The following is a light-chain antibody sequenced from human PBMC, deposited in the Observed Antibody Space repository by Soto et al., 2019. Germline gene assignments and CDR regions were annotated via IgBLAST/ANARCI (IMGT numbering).Light chain of an antibody. J-gene: IGKJ1*01. V-gene: IGKV1-6*01. Sequence: AIQMTQSPSSLSASVGDRVTITCRASQGLRNDLGWYQQKPGKAPKLLIYAASSLQGGVPSRFSGTGSGTDFTLTISSLQPEDCATYYCLQDYNYPWTFGQGTKVEIK. CDR3: LQDYNYPWT. CDR1: QGLRND. CDR2: AAS.